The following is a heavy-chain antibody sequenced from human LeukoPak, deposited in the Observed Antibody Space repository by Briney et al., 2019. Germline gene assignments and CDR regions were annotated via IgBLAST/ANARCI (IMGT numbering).Heavy chain of an antibody. Sequence: SETLSLTCTASGGSISSYYWSWIRQPAGKGLEWIGRIYTSGSTNYNPSLKSRVTMSVDTSKNQFSLKLSSVTAADTAVYYCARGDSSGYYRIFDYWGQGTLVTVSS. CDR3: ARGDSSGYYRIFDY. J-gene: IGHJ4*02. CDR1: GGSISSYY. V-gene: IGHV4-4*07. CDR2: IYTSGST. D-gene: IGHD3-22*01.